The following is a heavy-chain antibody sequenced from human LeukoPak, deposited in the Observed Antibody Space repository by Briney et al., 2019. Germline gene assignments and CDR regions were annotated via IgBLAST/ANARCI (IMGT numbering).Heavy chain of an antibody. CDR2: IDPSDSYT. CDR3: ARLDYYGSGSYYSLDP. D-gene: IGHD3-10*01. Sequence: GESLRISCKGSGYSFTSYWISWVRQMPGKGREWMGRIDPSDSYTNYSPSFQGHVTISADKSISTAYLQWSSLKASDTAMYYCARLDYYGSGSYYSLDPWGQGTLVTVSS. J-gene: IGHJ5*02. V-gene: IGHV5-10-1*01. CDR1: GYSFTSYW.